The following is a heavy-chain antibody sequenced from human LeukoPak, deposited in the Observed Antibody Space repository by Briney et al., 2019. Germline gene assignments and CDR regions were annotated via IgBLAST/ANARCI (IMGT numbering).Heavy chain of an antibody. CDR2: IIPIFGTA. V-gene: IGHV1-69*13. J-gene: IGHJ6*02. Sequence: PVKVSCKASGGTFSSYAISWARQAPGQGLEWMGGIIPIFGTANYAQKFQGRVTITADESTSTAYMELSSLRSEDTAVYYCARLVVPGASYGMDVWGQGTTVTVSS. CDR1: GGTFSSYA. CDR3: ARLVVPGASYGMDV. D-gene: IGHD3-10*01.